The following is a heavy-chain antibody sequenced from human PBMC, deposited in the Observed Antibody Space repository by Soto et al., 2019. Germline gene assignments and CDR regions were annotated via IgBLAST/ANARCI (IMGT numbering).Heavy chain of an antibody. Sequence: GASVKVSCKASGYTFTGYYMHWVRQAPGQGLEWMGWINPNSGGTNYAQKFQGRVTMTRDTSISTAYMELSRLRSDDTAVYYCAREVVGALKNYYYYGMDVWGQGTTVTVSS. J-gene: IGHJ6*02. V-gene: IGHV1-2*02. CDR2: INPNSGGT. CDR3: AREVVGALKNYYYYGMDV. CDR1: GYTFTGYY. D-gene: IGHD1-26*01.